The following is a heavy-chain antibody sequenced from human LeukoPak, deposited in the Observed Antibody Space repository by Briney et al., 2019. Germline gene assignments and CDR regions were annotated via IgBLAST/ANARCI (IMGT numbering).Heavy chain of an antibody. V-gene: IGHV3-33*01. J-gene: IGHJ6*02. CDR1: GFTFSSYG. CDR2: IWYDGSNK. CDR3: ARDWVAVAGAGYYYYYGMDV. Sequence: GRSLRRSSAASGFTFSSYGMHWVRQAPGKGLEWGAVIWYDGSNKYYAHSVKGRFTISRDNSKNTLYLQMNSLRAEDTAVYYCARDWVAVAGAGYYYYYGMDVWGQGTTVTVSS. D-gene: IGHD6-19*01.